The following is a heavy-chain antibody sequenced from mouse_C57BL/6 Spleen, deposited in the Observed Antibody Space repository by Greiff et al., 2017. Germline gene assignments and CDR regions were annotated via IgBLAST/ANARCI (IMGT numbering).Heavy chain of an antibody. CDR2: IYPGSGST. CDR1: GYTFTSYW. Sequence: QVQLQQPGAELVKPGASVKMSCKASGYTFTSYWITWVKQRPGQGLEWIGDIYPGSGSTNYNEKFKSKATLTVDKSSSTAYMQLSSLTSEDSAVXYCAGGTAQTSFDYWGQGTTLTVSS. V-gene: IGHV1-55*01. CDR3: AGGTAQTSFDY. D-gene: IGHD3-2*02. J-gene: IGHJ2*01.